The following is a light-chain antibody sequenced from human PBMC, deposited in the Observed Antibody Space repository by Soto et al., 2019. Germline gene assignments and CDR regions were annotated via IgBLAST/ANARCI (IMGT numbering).Light chain of an antibody. CDR1: QSVSSSY. Sequence: EIVLTQSPGTLSLSPGERATLSCRASQSVSSSYLAWYQQKPGQAPRLLINGASSRATGIPDRFSGSGSGTDFTLTISRLEPEDFAVYYCQQYGSSLITFGQGTRWRLN. CDR2: GAS. CDR3: QQYGSSLIT. V-gene: IGKV3-20*01. J-gene: IGKJ5*01.